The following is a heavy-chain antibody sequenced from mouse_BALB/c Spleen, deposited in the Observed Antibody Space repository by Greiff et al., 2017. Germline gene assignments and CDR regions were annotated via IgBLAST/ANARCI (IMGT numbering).Heavy chain of an antibody. CDR1: GFNIKDTY. D-gene: IGHD1-2*01. CDR2: IDPANGNT. J-gene: IGHJ4*01. Sequence: EVQLQESGAELVKPGASVKLSCTASGFNIKDTYMHWVKQRPEQGLEWIGRIDPANGNTKYDPKFQGKATITADTSSNTAYLQLSSLTSEDTAVYYCARSSYGTGMDYWGQGTSVTVSS. V-gene: IGHV14-3*02. CDR3: ARSSYGTGMDY.